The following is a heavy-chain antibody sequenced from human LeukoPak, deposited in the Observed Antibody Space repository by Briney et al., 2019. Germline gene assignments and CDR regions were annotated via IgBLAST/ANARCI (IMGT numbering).Heavy chain of an antibody. Sequence: PSETLSLTCAVYGGSFSGYYWSWIRQPPGKGLEWIGFIYYSGTTYYNPSLRSRLTISVDTSKNQFSLKLSSVTAADTAVYYCATYMTTDQYLDFWGQGTLVTVSS. CDR1: GGSFSGYY. J-gene: IGHJ4*02. CDR3: ATYMTTDQYLDF. V-gene: IGHV4-30-4*08. CDR2: IYYSGTT. D-gene: IGHD4-11*01.